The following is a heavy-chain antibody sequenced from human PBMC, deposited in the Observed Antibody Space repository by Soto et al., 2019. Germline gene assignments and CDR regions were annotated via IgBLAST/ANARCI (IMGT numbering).Heavy chain of an antibody. Sequence: ASETLSLTCAVSGVSISSSSWWVWVRQPPGKGLEWIGEIYHSGTTNYNPSLKSRVTISVDKSKNHFSLRLTSVTAADTAVYYCARAAQLVKNWFDPWRQGTLVTVSS. CDR3: ARAAQLVKNWFDP. CDR2: IYHSGTT. D-gene: IGHD6-13*01. J-gene: IGHJ5*02. CDR1: GVSISSSSW. V-gene: IGHV4-4*02.